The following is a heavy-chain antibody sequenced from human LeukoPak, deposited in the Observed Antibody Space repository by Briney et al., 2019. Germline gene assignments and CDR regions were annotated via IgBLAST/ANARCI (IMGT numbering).Heavy chain of an antibody. CDR2: INHSGST. Sequence: SETLSLTCAVYGGSFSGYYWSWIRQPPGKGLEWIGEINHSGSTNYNPSLKSRVTISVDTSKNQFSLKLSSVTAADTAVYYCARVGYYGSGRDSYWGQGTLVTVSS. CDR3: ARVGYYGSGRDSY. D-gene: IGHD3-10*01. V-gene: IGHV4-34*01. J-gene: IGHJ4*02. CDR1: GGSFSGYY.